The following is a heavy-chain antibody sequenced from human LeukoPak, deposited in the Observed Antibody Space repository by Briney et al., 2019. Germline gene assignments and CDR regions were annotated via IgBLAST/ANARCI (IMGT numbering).Heavy chain of an antibody. J-gene: IGHJ4*02. CDR1: GFSFSSYG. CDR3: TTQLVVVPAATSG. D-gene: IGHD2-2*01. CDR2: IWYDGSIK. Sequence: PGGSLRLSCAASGFSFSSYGMHWVRQAPGKGLEWVAVIWYDGSIKYYGDSVKGRFTISRDNSKNTLYLQMNSLSAEDTAVYYCTTQLVVVPAATSGWGQGTLVTVSS. V-gene: IGHV3-33*01.